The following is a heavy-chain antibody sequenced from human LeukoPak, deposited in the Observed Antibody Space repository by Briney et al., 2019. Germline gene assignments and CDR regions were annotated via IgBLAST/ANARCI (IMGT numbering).Heavy chain of an antibody. J-gene: IGHJ6*02. CDR3: ARDMDV. V-gene: IGHV4-34*01. CDR2: INHSGST. CDR1: GGSFSGYY. Sequence: KTSETLPLTCAVYGGSFSGYYWSWIRQPPGKGLEWIGEINHSGSTNYNPSLKSRVTISVDTSKNQFSLKLSSVTAADTAVYYCARDMDVWGQGTTVTVSS.